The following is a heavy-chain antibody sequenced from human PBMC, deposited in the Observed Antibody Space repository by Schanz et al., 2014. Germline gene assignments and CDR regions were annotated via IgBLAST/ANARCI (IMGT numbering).Heavy chain of an antibody. D-gene: IGHD1-26*01. CDR3: ARNRGSGGQNWYFDL. CDR2: ISDSGTYT. Sequence: EQLVESGGGLVQPGGSLRLSCAASGFVFGDYYMTWIRQAPGKGLEWLSYISDSGTYTNYADSVKGRFTISRDNAKSSLYLQMNSLRVEDTAVYYCARNRGSGGQNWYFDLWGRGTLVTVSS. CDR1: GFVFGDYY. V-gene: IGHV3-11*05. J-gene: IGHJ2*01.